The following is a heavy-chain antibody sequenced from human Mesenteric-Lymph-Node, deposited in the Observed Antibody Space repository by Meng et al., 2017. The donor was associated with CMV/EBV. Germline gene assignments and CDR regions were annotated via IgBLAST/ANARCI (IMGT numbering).Heavy chain of an antibody. D-gene: IGHD2-2*01. J-gene: IGHJ6*02. CDR2: ITSRGTYI. Sequence: GESLKISCASSGFSFSDYSMNWVRQAPGKGLEWVSSITSRGTYIYNADSVKGRFTISRDNAKTSLYLQMNSLRAEDTAVYYCARGGSPDPPPSVVEEGDYYYGMDVWGQGTTVTVSS. CDR1: GFSFSDYS. V-gene: IGHV3-21*01. CDR3: ARGGSPDPPPSVVEEGDYYYGMDV.